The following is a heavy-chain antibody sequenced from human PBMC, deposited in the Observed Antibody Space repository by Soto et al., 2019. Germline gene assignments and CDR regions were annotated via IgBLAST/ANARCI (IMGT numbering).Heavy chain of an antibody. CDR3: ARLGYCSGRSCYGASDI. V-gene: IGHV1-18*01. CDR1: GYTFTSYG. J-gene: IGHJ3*02. Sequence: ASVKVSCKASGYTFTSYGISWVRQAPGQGLEWMGWISAYNGNTNYAQKLQGRVTMTTDTSTSTAYMELRSLRSDDTAVYYCARLGYCSGRSCYGASDIWGQGTIVTASS. D-gene: IGHD2-15*01. CDR2: ISAYNGNT.